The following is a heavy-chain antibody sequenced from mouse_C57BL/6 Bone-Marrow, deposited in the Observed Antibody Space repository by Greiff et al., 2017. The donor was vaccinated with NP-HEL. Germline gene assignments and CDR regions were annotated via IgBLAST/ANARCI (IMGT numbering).Heavy chain of an antibody. CDR3: AKKKVIYDGYHGYYAMDY. V-gene: IGHV2-5*01. CDR1: GFSLTSYG. D-gene: IGHD2-3*01. CDR2: IWRGGST. J-gene: IGHJ4*01. Sequence: QVQLKQSGPGLVQPSQSLSITCTVSGFSLTSYGVHWVRQSPGKGLEWLGVIWRGGSTDYNAAFMSRLSITKDNSKSQVFFKMNSLQADDPAIYYCAKKKVIYDGYHGYYAMDYWGQGTSVTVSS.